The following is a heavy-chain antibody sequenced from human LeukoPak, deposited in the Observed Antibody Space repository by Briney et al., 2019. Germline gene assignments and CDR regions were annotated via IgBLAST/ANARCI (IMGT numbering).Heavy chain of an antibody. CDR1: GFIFTDYW. V-gene: IGHV3-74*01. CDR3: ARGIWFGEL. D-gene: IGHD3-10*01. J-gene: IGHJ4*02. CDR2: IRGDGRAT. Sequence: GGSLRLSCAASGFIFTDYWMHWVRQAPGKELVWVARIRGDGRATTYADSVKGRFTISRDNAKNSLYLQMNSLRAEDTAVYYCARGIWFGELWGQGTLVTVSS.